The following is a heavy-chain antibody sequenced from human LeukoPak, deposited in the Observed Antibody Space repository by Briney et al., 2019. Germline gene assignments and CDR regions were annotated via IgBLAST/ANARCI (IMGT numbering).Heavy chain of an antibody. CDR3: TRMVQGRGWYIDY. J-gene: IGHJ4*02. CDR1: GFTFSSYA. V-gene: IGHV3-72*01. D-gene: IGHD6-19*01. Sequence: GGSLRLSCAASGFTFSSYAMNWVRQVPGKGLEWVGRSRNKAGSYSTEYAASVKGRFTVSRDESQTSLYLQMNSLTTEDTAVYYCTRMVQGRGWYIDYWGQGTLVTVSS. CDR2: SRNKAGSYST.